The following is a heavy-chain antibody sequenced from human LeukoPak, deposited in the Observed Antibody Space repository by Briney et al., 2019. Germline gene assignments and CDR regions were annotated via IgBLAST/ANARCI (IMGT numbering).Heavy chain of an antibody. CDR2: ISSGSSYI. CDR3: ARDPGYCSGGSCQYYYYYYMDV. J-gene: IGHJ6*03. Sequence: MNWVRQAPGKGLEGVSSISSGSSYIYYADSMKGPFTISRDNAKNSLYLQMNSLRAEDTAVYYCARDPGYCSGGSCQYYYYYYMDVWGKGTTVTVSS. D-gene: IGHD2-15*01. V-gene: IGHV3-21*01.